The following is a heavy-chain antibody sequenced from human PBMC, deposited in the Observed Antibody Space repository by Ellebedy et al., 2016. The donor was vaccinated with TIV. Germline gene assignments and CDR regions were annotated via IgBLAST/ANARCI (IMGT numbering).Heavy chain of an antibody. CDR3: ARFVRATKAFDI. V-gene: IGHV4-39*07. CDR2: IYYRWST. D-gene: IGHD5-12*01. Sequence: MPSETLSLTCTASGGSISSSSYYWGWIRLPPGKGLEWIGNIYYRWSTYYNPSLQSRVTISVNTSKNQFSLRLNSVTAADTAVYYCARFVRATKAFDIWGQGTMVTVSS. J-gene: IGHJ3*02. CDR1: GGSISSSSYY.